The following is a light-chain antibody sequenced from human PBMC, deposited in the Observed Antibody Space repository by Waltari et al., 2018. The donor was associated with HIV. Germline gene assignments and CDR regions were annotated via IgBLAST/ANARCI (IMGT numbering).Light chain of an antibody. CDR1: TSTVESNY. Sequence: QSVLTQPPSASGTPGQRVTISCFGGTSTVESNYVYWYQQVPGTTHKLLIYMNHERPSGVPDRFSGSKSGTSASLAVSGLRSEDEAAYYCAVWDDSLNGLVFGGGTKLTVL. V-gene: IGLV1-47*01. CDR2: MNH. J-gene: IGLJ2*01. CDR3: AVWDDSLNGLV.